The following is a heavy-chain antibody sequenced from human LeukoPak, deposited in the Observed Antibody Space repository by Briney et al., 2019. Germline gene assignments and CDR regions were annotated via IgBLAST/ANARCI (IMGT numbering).Heavy chain of an antibody. CDR3: ARVTSGYYDDAFDI. J-gene: IGHJ3*02. V-gene: IGHV1-8*01. D-gene: IGHD3-22*01. Sequence: GASVKVSCKASGYTFTSYDINWVQQATGQGLEWMGWMNPNSGNTGYAQKFQGRVTMTRNTSISTAYMELSSLRSEDTAVYYCARVTSGYYDDAFDIWGQGTMVTVSS. CDR2: MNPNSGNT. CDR1: GYTFTSYD.